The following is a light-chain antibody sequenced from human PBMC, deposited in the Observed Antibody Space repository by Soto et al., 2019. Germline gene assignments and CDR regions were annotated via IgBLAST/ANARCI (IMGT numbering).Light chain of an antibody. J-gene: IGLJ2*01. V-gene: IGLV1-51*01. CDR2: DNN. CDR1: SSNIGNNY. CDR3: ATWYGSLPGEV. Sequence: QSVLTQSPSVSAAPGQKVTISGSGSSSNIGNNYVSWYQQLPGTAPKLLIYDNNKRPSGIPDRFSGSKSGTSGTLDITGLRTGDDADYYCATWYGSLPGEVFGGGTKLTVL.